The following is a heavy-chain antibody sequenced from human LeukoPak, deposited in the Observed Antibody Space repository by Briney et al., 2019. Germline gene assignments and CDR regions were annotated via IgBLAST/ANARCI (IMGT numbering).Heavy chain of an antibody. CDR3: AKSTCSSTSCYTFDY. J-gene: IGHJ4*02. D-gene: IGHD2-2*02. V-gene: IGHV3-9*03. CDR2: ISWNSGSI. CDR1: GFTFNDYA. Sequence: GGSLRLSCAASGFTFNDYAMHWVRQAPGKGLEWVSGISWNSGSIGYADSVKGRFTISRDNAKNSLYLQMNSLRAEDMALYYCAKSTCSSTSCYTFDYWGQGTLVTVSA.